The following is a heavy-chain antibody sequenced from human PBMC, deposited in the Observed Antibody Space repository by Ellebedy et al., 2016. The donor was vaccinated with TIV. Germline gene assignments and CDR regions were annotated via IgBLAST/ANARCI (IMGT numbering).Heavy chain of an antibody. V-gene: IGHV3-23*01. D-gene: IGHD4-17*01. CDR3: AKDPADAGYGEIDF. CDR1: GFTFTRYA. J-gene: IGHJ4*02. Sequence: GGSLRLSCTASGFTFTRYAMNWVRRAPGKGLEWVSAIARNSITFYADSVKGRFIISRDNSKNTLYLQMNSLRADDTALYYCAKDPADAGYGEIDFWGRGTLVTVSS. CDR2: IARNSIT.